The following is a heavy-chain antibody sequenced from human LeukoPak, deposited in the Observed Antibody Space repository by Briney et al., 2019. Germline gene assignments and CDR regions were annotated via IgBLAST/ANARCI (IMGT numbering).Heavy chain of an antibody. CDR1: GYSISSGYY. J-gene: IGHJ5*02. CDR3: ARHCSSTSCYNLVRFDP. V-gene: IGHV4-38-2*01. D-gene: IGHD2-2*02. Sequence: PSETLSLTCAVSGYSISSGYYWGWIRQPPGKGLEWIGSIYHSGSTYYSPSLKSRVTISVDTSKNQFSLKLSSVTAADTAVYYCARHCSSTSCYNLVRFDPWGQGTLVTVSS. CDR2: IYHSGST.